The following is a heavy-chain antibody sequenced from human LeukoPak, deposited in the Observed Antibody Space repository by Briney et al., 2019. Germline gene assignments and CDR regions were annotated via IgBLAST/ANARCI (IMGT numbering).Heavy chain of an antibody. CDR1: GYTFTSYD. D-gene: IGHD3-22*01. J-gene: IGHJ4*02. CDR2: MNPNSGNT. Sequence: ASVKVSCKASGYTFTSYDINWVRQATGQGLEWMGWMNPNSGNTGYAQKFQGSVTMTTDTSTSTAYMELRSLRSDDTAVYYCARNYYDSSGIIDYWGQGTLVTVSS. V-gene: IGHV1-8*01. CDR3: ARNYYDSSGIIDY.